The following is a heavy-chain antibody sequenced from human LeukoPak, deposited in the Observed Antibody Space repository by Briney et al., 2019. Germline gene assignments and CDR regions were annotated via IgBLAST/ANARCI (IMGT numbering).Heavy chain of an antibody. CDR3: ARLLAGCPGGRCRAHFDY. CDR1: GDSINSIY. J-gene: IGHJ4*02. V-gene: IGHV4-59*01. Sequence: PSETLSLTCSVSGDSINSIYWSWMRQPPGKGQAWIGYIYYGGGTNYNPSLKSRDSMSVDTSKNQFSLNLSSVTAADTAVYHCARLLAGCPGGRCRAHFDYWGQGTLVTVSS. CDR2: IYYGGGT. D-gene: IGHD2-15*01.